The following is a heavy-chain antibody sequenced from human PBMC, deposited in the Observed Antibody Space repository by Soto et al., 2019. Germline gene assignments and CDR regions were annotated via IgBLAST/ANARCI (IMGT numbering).Heavy chain of an antibody. CDR1: GGPISSGDYS. D-gene: IGHD5-18*01. CDR3: VRSTALVRQYFDS. CDR2: ISPSGTT. Sequence: QLQLQESGSGLVRPSRTLSLTCIVSGGPISSGDYSWDWIRQPPGKGLQWIGYISPSGTTYYNPSLKSRVTISLDRSKNHFSLTLSSVTAADTAVYYCVRSTALVRQYFDSWGQGTLVTVSS. J-gene: IGHJ4*02. V-gene: IGHV4-30-2*01.